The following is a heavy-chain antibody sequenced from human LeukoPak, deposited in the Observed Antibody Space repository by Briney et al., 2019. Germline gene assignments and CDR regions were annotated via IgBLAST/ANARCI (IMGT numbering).Heavy chain of an antibody. Sequence: AGGSLRLSCAASGFTFSSYAMNWVRQAPGKGLEWVSGITGSGRYTYYADSVKGRFTISRDNSKNTLYLQMNSLRDEDTAVYYCAKDTGYCSGGGCYNWYFDLWGRGALVTVSS. J-gene: IGHJ2*01. D-gene: IGHD2-15*01. CDR3: AKDTGYCSGGGCYNWYFDL. CDR2: ITGSGRYT. V-gene: IGHV3-23*01. CDR1: GFTFSSYA.